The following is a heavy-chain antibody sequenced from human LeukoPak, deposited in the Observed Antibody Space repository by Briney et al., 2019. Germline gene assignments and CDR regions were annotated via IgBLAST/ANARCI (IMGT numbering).Heavy chain of an antibody. V-gene: IGHV4-59*08. CDR2: IYYTGIT. Sequence: NPSETLSLTWSVAGGSIISYYWSWIRQPPGKGLEWIGYIYYTGITKYSPSLTSRVTISVDTSKNQFSLKLTSVTAADTAVYYCTRHAPVPVIGHGMGVWGQGTTVTVSS. CDR1: GGSIISYY. D-gene: IGHD3-10*01. J-gene: IGHJ6*02. CDR3: TRHAPVPVIGHGMGV.